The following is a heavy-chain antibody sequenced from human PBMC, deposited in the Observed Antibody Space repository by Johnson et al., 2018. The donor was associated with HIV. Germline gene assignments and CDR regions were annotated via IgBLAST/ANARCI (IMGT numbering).Heavy chain of an antibody. CDR3: AREDGSGSYFYHAFVI. D-gene: IGHD3-10*01. CDR1: GFTFSSYA. CDR2: ISSNGGST. J-gene: IGHJ3*02. V-gene: IGHV3-64*01. Sequence: VQLVESGGGLVQPGGSLRLSCAASGFTFSSYAMHWVRQAPGKGLEYVSGISSNGGSTYYANSVKGRFTISRDNSKNTLYLQMGSLRAEDTAVYYCAREDGSGSYFYHAFVIWGQGAMVTVSS.